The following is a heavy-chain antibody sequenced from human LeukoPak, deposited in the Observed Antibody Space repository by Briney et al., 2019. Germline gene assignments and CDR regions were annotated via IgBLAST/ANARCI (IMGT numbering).Heavy chain of an antibody. V-gene: IGHV3-11*01. J-gene: IGHJ6*03. CDR1: GFTFSDYY. CDR3: AREGGIRGETRPYYDFWSGYYTGGDYYYYYYMDV. CDR2: ISSRGSTI. D-gene: IGHD3-3*01. Sequence: GGSLRLSCAASGFTFSDYYMSWIRQAPGKGLEWVSYISSRGSTIYYADSVKGRFTISRDNAKNSLYLQMNSLRAEDTAVYYCAREGGIRGETRPYYDFWSGYYTGGDYYYYYYMDVWGKGTTVTVSS.